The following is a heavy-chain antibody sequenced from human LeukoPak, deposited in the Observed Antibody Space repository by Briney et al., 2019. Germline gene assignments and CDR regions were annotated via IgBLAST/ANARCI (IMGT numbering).Heavy chain of an antibody. D-gene: IGHD1-1*01. Sequence: SVKVSCKASGGTFSSYAISWVRQAPGQGLEWMGRIIPILGIANYAQKSQGRVTITADKSTSTAYMELSSLRSEDTAVYYCARALDEASAFDIWGQGTMVTVSS. V-gene: IGHV1-69*04. CDR2: IIPILGIA. J-gene: IGHJ3*02. CDR1: GGTFSSYA. CDR3: ARALDEASAFDI.